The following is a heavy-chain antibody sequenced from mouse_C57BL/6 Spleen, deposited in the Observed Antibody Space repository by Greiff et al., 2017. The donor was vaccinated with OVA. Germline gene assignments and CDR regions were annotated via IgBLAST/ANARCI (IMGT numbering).Heavy chain of an antibody. J-gene: IGHJ1*03. Sequence: QVQLQQSGAELVKPGASVKISCKASGYAFSSYWMNWVKQRPGKGLEWIGQIYPGDGDTNYNGKFKGKATLTADKSSSTAYMQLSSLTSEDSAVDFCARRYYVRWYFDVWGTGTTVTVSS. V-gene: IGHV1-80*01. CDR2: IYPGDGDT. D-gene: IGHD1-1*01. CDR1: GYAFSSYW. CDR3: ARRYYVRWYFDV.